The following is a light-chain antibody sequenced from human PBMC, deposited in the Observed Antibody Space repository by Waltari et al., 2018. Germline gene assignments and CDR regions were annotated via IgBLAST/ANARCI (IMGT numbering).Light chain of an antibody. V-gene: IGLV2-14*03. CDR2: DAS. CDR1: SSDDGGRQY. CDR3: SSYSTTLHLLG. J-gene: IGLJ3*02. Sequence: QPTLTQPASVSGSPGLSVIISCSRTSSDDGGRQYVSWYKQRPGEAPKLLIYDASYRPFGISIRFSGSKSGNTAYLTISGLQPDDEADYYCSSYSTTLHLLGFGGGTKLTVL.